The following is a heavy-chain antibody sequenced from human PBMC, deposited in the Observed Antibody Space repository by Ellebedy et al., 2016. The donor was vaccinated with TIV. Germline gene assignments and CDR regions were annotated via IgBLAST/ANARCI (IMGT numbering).Heavy chain of an antibody. Sequence: AASVKVSCKASGYTFTGYYIHWVRQAPGQGLEWMGWVNPSSGGTNFAQNFQGRVAMTRDTSISTAYMELSTLRSDDTAVYYCARGQTGYFPKYYFDYWGQGTLVTVSS. D-gene: IGHD3-9*01. CDR1: GYTFTGYY. CDR3: ARGQTGYFPKYYFDY. V-gene: IGHV1-2*02. CDR2: VNPSSGGT. J-gene: IGHJ4*02.